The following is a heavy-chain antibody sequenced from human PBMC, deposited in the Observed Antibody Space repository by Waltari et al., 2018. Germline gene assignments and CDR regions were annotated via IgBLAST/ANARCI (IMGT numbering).Heavy chain of an antibody. CDR1: GDSVSNNYW. D-gene: IGHD1-26*01. CDR3: ARDRGRGLYLDS. Sequence: QLQLQQSGPGLVTPSESLFLSCAVSGDSVSNNYWWSGVRQPPGKGLEWIGHIHGTGKTNYNPSLESRVTVSMDTANNQFSLRVTSPTAAGTAVYFCARDRGRGLYLDSWGQGTLVTVS. J-gene: IGHJ4*02. CDR2: IHGTGKT. V-gene: IGHV4-4*02.